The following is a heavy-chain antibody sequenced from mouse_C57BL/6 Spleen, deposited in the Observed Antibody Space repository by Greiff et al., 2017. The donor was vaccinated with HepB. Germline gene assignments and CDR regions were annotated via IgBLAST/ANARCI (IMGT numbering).Heavy chain of an antibody. V-gene: IGHV1-4*01. Sequence: VQLVESGAELARPGASVKMSCKASGYTFTSYTMHWVKQRPGQGLEWIGYINPSSGYTKYNQKFKDKATLTADKSSSTAYMQLSSLTSEDSAVYYCARWDYDYDGGFDYWGQGTTLTVSS. D-gene: IGHD2-4*01. CDR2: INPSSGYT. J-gene: IGHJ2*01. CDR3: ARWDYDYDGGFDY. CDR1: GYTFTSYT.